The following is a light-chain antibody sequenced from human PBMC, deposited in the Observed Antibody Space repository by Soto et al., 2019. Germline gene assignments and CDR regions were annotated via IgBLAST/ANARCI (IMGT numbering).Light chain of an antibody. CDR1: QSVSRN. CDR2: GAS. V-gene: IGKV3-15*01. CDR3: QQYNNWPRT. J-gene: IGKJ1*01. Sequence: EIVMTQSPATLSVSLGERATLSCRASQSVSRNLAWYQLKPGQAPRLLIYGASTRATGIPARFSGSGSGTEFTLTISSLQSEDFAVYYCQQYNNWPRTFGQGTQVDIK.